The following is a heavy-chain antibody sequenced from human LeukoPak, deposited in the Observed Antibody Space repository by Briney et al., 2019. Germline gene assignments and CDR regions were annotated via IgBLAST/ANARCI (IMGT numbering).Heavy chain of an antibody. V-gene: IGHV3-53*01. D-gene: IGHD2-21*01. J-gene: IGHJ4*02. Sequence: GGSLRLSCAASGFTVSNNYMSWVRQAPGKGLEWVSVIYSGGSTYYADSVKGRFTISRDNSKNTLYLQMNSLRAEDTAVYYCARGIQGYYFDYWGQGTLVTASS. CDR3: ARGIQGYYFDY. CDR2: IYSGGST. CDR1: GFTVSNNY.